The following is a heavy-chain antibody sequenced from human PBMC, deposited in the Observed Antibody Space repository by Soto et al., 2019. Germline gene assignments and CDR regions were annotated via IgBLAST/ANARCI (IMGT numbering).Heavy chain of an antibody. CDR1: GFTFSSYS. CDR3: AREPGGYCSGGTCSPRVNAFDI. Sequence: GGSLRLSCAASGFTFSSYSMNWVRQAPGKGLEWVSYISGSSSTIYYADSVKGRFTISRDNAKTSLYLQMNTLRAEDTAVLYCAREPGGYCSGGTCSPRVNAFDIWGQGTMVTVSS. CDR2: ISGSSSTI. J-gene: IGHJ3*02. D-gene: IGHD2-15*01. V-gene: IGHV3-48*01.